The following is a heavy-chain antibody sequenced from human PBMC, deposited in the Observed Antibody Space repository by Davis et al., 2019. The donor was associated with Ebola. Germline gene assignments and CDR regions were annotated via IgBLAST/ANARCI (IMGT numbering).Heavy chain of an antibody. D-gene: IGHD7-27*01. CDR3: ARLTGGANFDY. CDR2: IYYSGST. Sequence: GSLRLSCTVSGGPISSYYWSWIRQPPGKGLEWIGYIYYSGSTNYNPSLKSRVTISVDTSKNQFSLKLSSVTAADTAVYYCARLTGGANFDYWGQGTLVTVSS. J-gene: IGHJ4*02. CDR1: GGPISSYY. V-gene: IGHV4-59*08.